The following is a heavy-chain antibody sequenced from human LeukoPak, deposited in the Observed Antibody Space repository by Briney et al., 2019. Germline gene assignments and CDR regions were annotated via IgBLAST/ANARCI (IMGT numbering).Heavy chain of an antibody. V-gene: IGHV4-4*07. CDR2: IYTTGAT. Sequence: PSETLSLTCTVSSGSINSYYWGWVRQPPGKGLEWIGRIYTTGATQYNPSLKSRVTMSIDTSTNQFSLNLRSMTAADTAVYYCGRQGYTASYYFLDFWRQGTLGAVS. CDR3: GRQGYTASYYFLDF. D-gene: IGHD1-26*01. J-gene: IGHJ4*02. CDR1: SGSINSYY.